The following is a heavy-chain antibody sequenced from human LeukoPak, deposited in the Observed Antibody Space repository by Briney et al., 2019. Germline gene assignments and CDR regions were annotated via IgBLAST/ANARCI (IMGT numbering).Heavy chain of an antibody. CDR2: IKADGSEK. CDR1: GFIFNNYW. V-gene: IGHV3-7*03. Sequence: GGSLRLSCTASGFIFNNYWMTWVRQVPGGGLEWVANIKADGSEKLYVDSVMGRFIISRDDAINSVYLQMNSLRVEDTATYYCARVNCGSPGCRSRDWFDPWGQGTLVIVSS. J-gene: IGHJ5*02. CDR3: ARVNCGSPGCRSRDWFDP. D-gene: IGHD2-21*01.